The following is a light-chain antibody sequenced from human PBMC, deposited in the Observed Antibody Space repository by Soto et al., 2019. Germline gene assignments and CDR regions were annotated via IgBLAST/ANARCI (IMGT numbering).Light chain of an antibody. CDR2: DAS. J-gene: IGKJ3*01. CDR3: QQYGSSPPT. Sequence: ESVLTQSPASLSLYPGERATLSCGASQSVSSNYLAWYQQKPGLAPRLLIYDASSRAPGSPDRFSGSGSGTDFTLTISRLEPEDFAVYYCQQYGSSPPTFGPGTKVDIK. V-gene: IGKV3D-20*01. CDR1: QSVSSNY.